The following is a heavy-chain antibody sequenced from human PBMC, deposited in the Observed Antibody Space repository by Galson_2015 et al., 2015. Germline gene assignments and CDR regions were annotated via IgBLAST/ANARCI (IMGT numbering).Heavy chain of an antibody. V-gene: IGHV1-3*01. D-gene: IGHD4-23*01. CDR3: ARYHGGDEAFDI. J-gene: IGHJ3*02. CDR1: GYTFSSYT. CDR2: SNAGNGNT. Sequence: QSGAEVKEPGASVKVSCKASGYTFSSYTIHWVRQAPGQRLEWMGWSNAGNGNTKYSQKFQGRVTITRDTSASTAYMELSSLTSEDTAVYYCARYHGGDEAFDIWGQGTMVTVSS.